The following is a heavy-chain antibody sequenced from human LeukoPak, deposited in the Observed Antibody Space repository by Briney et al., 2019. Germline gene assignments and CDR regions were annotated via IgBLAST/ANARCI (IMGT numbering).Heavy chain of an antibody. CDR2: IYYSGST. D-gene: IGHD3-22*01. CDR3: ARHRSSGYPFDY. Sequence: TSETLSLTCTVSGGSISSYYWSWIRQPPGKGLEWIGYIYYSGSTNYNPSLKSRVTISVDTSKNQFSLKLSSVTAADTAVYYCARHRSSGYPFDYWGQGTLVTVSS. CDR1: GGSISSYY. J-gene: IGHJ4*02. V-gene: IGHV4-59*08.